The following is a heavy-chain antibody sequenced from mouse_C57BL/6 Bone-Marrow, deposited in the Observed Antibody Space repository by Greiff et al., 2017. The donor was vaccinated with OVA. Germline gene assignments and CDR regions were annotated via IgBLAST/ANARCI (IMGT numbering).Heavy chain of an antibody. CDR1: GYAFTNYL. V-gene: IGHV1-54*01. Sequence: VQVVKSGAELVRPGTSVKVSCKASGYAFTNYLIEWVKQRPGQGLEWIGVINPGSGGTNYNEKFKGKATLTADKSSSTAYMQLSSLTSEDSAVYFCARWEGAWFAYWGQGTLVTVSA. D-gene: IGHD4-1*01. CDR2: INPGSGGT. J-gene: IGHJ3*01. CDR3: ARWEGAWFAY.